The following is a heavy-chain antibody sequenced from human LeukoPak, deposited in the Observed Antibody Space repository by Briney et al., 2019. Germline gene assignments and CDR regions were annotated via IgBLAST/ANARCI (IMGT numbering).Heavy chain of an antibody. V-gene: IGHV3-23*01. D-gene: IGHD3-16*02. CDR1: GFTFSSYA. Sequence: GGSLRLSCAASGFTFSSYAMSSVRQAPGKGLEWVSAISGSGGGTYYADSVKGRFTISRDNSKNTLYLQMNSLRAEDTAVYYCAKDVDADDYVWGSYRAFDYWGQGTLVTVSS. CDR2: ISGSGGGT. J-gene: IGHJ4*02. CDR3: AKDVDADDYVWGSYRAFDY.